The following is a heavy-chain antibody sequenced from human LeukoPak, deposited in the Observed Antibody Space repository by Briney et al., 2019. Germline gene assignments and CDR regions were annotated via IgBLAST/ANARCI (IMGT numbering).Heavy chain of an antibody. CDR2: IYYSGST. V-gene: IGHV4-59*01. CDR1: GGSISSYY. D-gene: IGHD3-16*01. CDR3: AARMITFGGVAAPEIN. J-gene: IGHJ4*02. Sequence: SETLSFTCTVSGGSISSYYWSWIRQPPGKGVEWIGYIYYSGSTNYNPSLKSRVTISVDTSKNQFSLKLSSVTAADTAVYYCAARMITFGGVAAPEINWGQGTLVTVSS.